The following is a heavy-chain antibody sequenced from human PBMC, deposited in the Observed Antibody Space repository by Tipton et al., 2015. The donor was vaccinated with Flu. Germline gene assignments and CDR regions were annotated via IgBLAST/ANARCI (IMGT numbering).Heavy chain of an antibody. Sequence: TLSLTCTVSGHSISSGYYWGWIRQPPGKGLEWVGEINHSGTTNYNPSLTSRVTISADTSKKQFSLRLTSVTAADTAVYYCASKVANWGLWEPLDYWGHGTLVTVSS. CDR2: INHSGTT. V-gene: IGHV4-38-2*02. CDR3: ASKVANWGLWEPLDY. CDR1: GHSISSGYY. D-gene: IGHD7-27*01. J-gene: IGHJ4*01.